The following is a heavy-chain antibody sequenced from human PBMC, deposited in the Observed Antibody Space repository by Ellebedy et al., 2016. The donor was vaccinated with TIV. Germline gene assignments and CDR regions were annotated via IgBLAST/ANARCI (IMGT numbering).Heavy chain of an antibody. CDR3: ARGVTADY. V-gene: IGHV4-34*01. CDR2: INHSGST. CDR1: GGSFRGCS. J-gene: IGHJ4*02. D-gene: IGHD2-21*02. Sequence: MPSETLSLTCAVYGGSFRGCSWNWIRQPPGKGLGLIGEINHSGSTNYNPSLKTRVTISVDTSKNQFSLDLASVIAADTAVYCCARGVTADYWGQGTLVTVSS.